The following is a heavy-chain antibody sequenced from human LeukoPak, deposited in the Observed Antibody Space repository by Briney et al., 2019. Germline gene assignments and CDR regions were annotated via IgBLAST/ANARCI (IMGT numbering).Heavy chain of an antibody. CDR3: ARDRYSSGWKSGGSYYYGMDV. CDR2: TYYRSKWYN. J-gene: IGHJ6*02. CDR1: GDSVSSNSAA. V-gene: IGHV6-1*01. Sequence: SQTLSLTCAISGDSVSSNSAAWNWIRQSPSRGLEWLGRTYYRSKWYNDYAVSVKSRITINPDTSKNQFSLQLNSVTPEDTAVYYCARDRYSSGWKSGGSYYYGMDVWGQGTTVTVSS. D-gene: IGHD6-19*01.